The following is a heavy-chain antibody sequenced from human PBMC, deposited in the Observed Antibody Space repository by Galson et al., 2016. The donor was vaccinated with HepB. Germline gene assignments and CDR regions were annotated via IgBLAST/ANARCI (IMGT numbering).Heavy chain of an antibody. J-gene: IGHJ4*02. CDR3: AKDATGSYVSPYYFDS. Sequence: SLRLSCAASGFTFSNYAMTWVRQAPGKGLEWVALSSPDEKYKYYADSVKGRFTISRDNSKNTLFLQMDSLSVEDTALYYCAKDATGSYVSPYYFDSWGQGTLVTVSS. CDR1: GFTFSNYA. D-gene: IGHD1-26*01. CDR2: SSPDEKYK. V-gene: IGHV3-30*18.